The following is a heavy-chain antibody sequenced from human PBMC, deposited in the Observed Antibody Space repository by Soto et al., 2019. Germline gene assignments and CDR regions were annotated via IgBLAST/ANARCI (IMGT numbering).Heavy chain of an antibody. D-gene: IGHD2-21*01. V-gene: IGHV4-39*01. J-gene: IGHJ4*02. CDR1: RGSISSSSYY. CDR2: VFYSGST. CDR3: ARQGGGDRSFDN. Sequence: QLQLQESGPGLVKPSETLSLTCTVSRGSISSSSYYWGWIRQPPGKGLEWIGTVFYSGSTYYNPSLKSRLHISVDTSKNQFSLKLTSLTAADPAVYSCARQGGGDRSFDNWGQGTLVTVSS.